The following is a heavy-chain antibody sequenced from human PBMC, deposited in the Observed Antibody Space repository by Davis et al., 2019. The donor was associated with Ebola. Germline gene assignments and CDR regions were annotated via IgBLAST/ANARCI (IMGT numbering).Heavy chain of an antibody. V-gene: IGHV4-59*08. CDR1: GGPISNYY. CDR3: ARLTVVSDAFDI. D-gene: IGHD3-22*01. Sequence: MPGGSLRLSCTVSGGPISNYYWTWIRQPPGRQLEWIGYVYYSGSTNYNPSLKSQVTISVDTSKNQFSLKLSSVTAADTAVYYCARLTVVSDAFDIWGQGTMVTVSS. J-gene: IGHJ3*02. CDR2: VYYSGST.